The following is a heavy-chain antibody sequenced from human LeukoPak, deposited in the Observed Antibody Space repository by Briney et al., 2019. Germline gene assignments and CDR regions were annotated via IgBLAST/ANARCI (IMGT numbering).Heavy chain of an antibody. CDR3: ATALGSGSYYTPLGY. CDR1: GGTFSSYA. J-gene: IGHJ4*02. V-gene: IGHV1-69*13. Sequence: SVKVSCKASGGTFSSYAISWVRQAPGQGLEWMGGIIPIFGTANYAQKFQGRVTITADESTSTAYMELSSLRSEDTAVYYCATALGSGSYYTPLGYWGQGTLVTVSS. D-gene: IGHD1-26*01. CDR2: IIPIFGTA.